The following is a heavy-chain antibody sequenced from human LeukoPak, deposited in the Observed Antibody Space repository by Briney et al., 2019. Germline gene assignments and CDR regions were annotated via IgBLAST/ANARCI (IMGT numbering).Heavy chain of an antibody. CDR1: GFTVSSNH. D-gene: IGHD2-21*01. J-gene: IGHJ6*03. CDR2: IYSGGST. CDR3: ARDRAGEGYYYYYYMDV. Sequence: GGSLRLSCAASGFTVSSNHMSWVRQAPGKGLEWVSVIYSGGSTYYADSVKGRFTISRDNSKNTLYLQMNSLRAEDTAVYYCARDRAGEGYYYYYYMDVWGKGTTVTVSS. V-gene: IGHV3-53*01.